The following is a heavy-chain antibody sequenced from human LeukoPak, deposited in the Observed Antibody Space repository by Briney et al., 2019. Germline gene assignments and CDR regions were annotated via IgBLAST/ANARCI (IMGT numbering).Heavy chain of an antibody. V-gene: IGHV4-59*01. CDR3: ARGGGGEYSSGWYDY. CDR1: GGSISSYY. J-gene: IGHJ4*02. CDR2: IYYSGTT. Sequence: SETLSLTCTVSGGSISSYYWSWIRQPPGKGLEWIGYIYYSGTTNYNPSLKSRVTISVATSKNQFSLNLSSVTAADTAVYYCARGGGGEYSSGWYDYWGQGALVTVSS. D-gene: IGHD6-19*01.